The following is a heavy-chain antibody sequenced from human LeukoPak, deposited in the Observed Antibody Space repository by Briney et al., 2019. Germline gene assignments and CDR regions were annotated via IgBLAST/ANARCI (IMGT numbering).Heavy chain of an antibody. J-gene: IGHJ4*02. V-gene: IGHV4-39*07. CDR1: GGSISSSSYY. CDR3: ASNGDTATIDY. D-gene: IGHD5-18*01. CDR2: IYYSGST. Sequence: PSETLSLTCTVSGGSISSSSYYWGWIRQPPGKGLEWIGSIYYSGSTYYNPSLKSRVTISVDTSKNQFSLKLSSVTAADTAVYYCASNGDTATIDYWGQGTLVTVSS.